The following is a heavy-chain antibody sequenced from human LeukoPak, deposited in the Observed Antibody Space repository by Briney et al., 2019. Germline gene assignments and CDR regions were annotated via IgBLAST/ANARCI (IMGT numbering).Heavy chain of an antibody. Sequence: GESLKISCKGSGYSFTSYWIGWVRQMPGKGLEWMGIIYPGDSDTRYSPSFQGQVTISADKSISTAYPQWSSLKATDTAMYYCARLPASSSTSRYYFDYWGQGTLVTVSS. V-gene: IGHV5-51*01. J-gene: IGHJ4*02. CDR2: IYPGDSDT. CDR3: ARLPASSSTSRYYFDY. CDR1: GYSFTSYW. D-gene: IGHD2-2*01.